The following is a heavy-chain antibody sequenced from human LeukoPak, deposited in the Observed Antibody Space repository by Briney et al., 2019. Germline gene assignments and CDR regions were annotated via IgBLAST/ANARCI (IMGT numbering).Heavy chain of an antibody. CDR1: GGSISNGEYY. D-gene: IGHD3-10*01. Sequence: TSETLSLTCTVSGGSISNGEYYWSWIRQPPGKGLEWTGYIYYSGITYYNPSLRSRATISVDTSKNQFSLRLSSVTAADTALYYCANYYGSGSHFDRWGQGTLVTVSS. V-gene: IGHV4-30-4*01. J-gene: IGHJ4*02. CDR3: ANYYGSGSHFDR. CDR2: IYYSGIT.